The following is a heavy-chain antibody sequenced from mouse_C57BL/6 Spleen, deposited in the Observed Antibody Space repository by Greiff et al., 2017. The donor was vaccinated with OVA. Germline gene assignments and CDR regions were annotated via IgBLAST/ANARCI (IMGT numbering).Heavy chain of an antibody. CDR2: ISNGGGST. J-gene: IGHJ4*01. V-gene: IGHV5-12*01. CDR1: GFTFSDYY. Sequence: EVKVVESGGGLVQPGGSLKLSCAASGFTFSDYYMYWVRQTPEKRLEWVAYISNGGGSTYYPDTVKGRFTISRDNAKNTLYLQMSRLKSEDTAMYYCARRGNYEAMDYWGQGTSVTVSS. D-gene: IGHD2-1*01. CDR3: ARRGNYEAMDY.